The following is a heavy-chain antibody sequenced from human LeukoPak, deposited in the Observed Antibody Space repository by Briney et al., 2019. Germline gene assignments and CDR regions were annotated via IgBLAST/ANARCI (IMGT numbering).Heavy chain of an antibody. J-gene: IGHJ3*02. CDR2: IYYSGST. V-gene: IGHV4-31*03. D-gene: IGHD2-2*01. CDR1: GGSISSGGYY. Sequence: SQTLSLTCTVSGGSISSGGYYWSWIRQHPGKGLEWIGYIYYSGSTYYNPSLKSRVTISVDTSKNQFSLKLSSVTAADTAVYYCARRIGYCSSTSCSSDAFDIWGQGTMVTVSS. CDR3: ARRIGYCSSTSCSSDAFDI.